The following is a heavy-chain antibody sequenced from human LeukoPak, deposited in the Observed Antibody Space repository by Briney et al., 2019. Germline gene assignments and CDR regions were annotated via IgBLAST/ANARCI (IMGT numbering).Heavy chain of an antibody. D-gene: IGHD2-15*01. CDR3: ARVYCSGGSCYGPFDY. CDR1: GITFSNYG. Sequence: PGGSLRLSCAASGITFSNYGMHWVRQAPGKGLEWVAIIWNDGSNKYYADSVKGRFTISRDNSKNTLYLQMNSLRAEDTAVYYCARVYCSGGSCYGPFDYRGQGTLVTVSS. J-gene: IGHJ4*02. CDR2: IWNDGSNK. V-gene: IGHV3-33*01.